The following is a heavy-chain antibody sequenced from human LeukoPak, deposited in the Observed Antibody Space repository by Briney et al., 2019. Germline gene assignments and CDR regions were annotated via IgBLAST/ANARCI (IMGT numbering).Heavy chain of an antibody. CDR3: ARVGISGYLYYFDY. J-gene: IGHJ4*02. D-gene: IGHD3-22*01. V-gene: IGHV4-39*07. CDR1: GPAISSSSYY. Sequence: SDTLSLTCTVSGPAISSSSYYCGWIRHPPGKGLEWVGCIFYSGSTYYNPSLKSRLIISVDPSTNQFSLKLSSVTAADTAVYYCARVGISGYLYYFDYWGQGTLVTVSS. CDR2: IFYSGST.